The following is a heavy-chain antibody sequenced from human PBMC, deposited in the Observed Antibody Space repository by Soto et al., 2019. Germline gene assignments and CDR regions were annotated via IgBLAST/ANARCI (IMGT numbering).Heavy chain of an antibody. J-gene: IGHJ4*02. D-gene: IGHD2-2*03. Sequence: SETLSLTCTVSGGSISSGGYYWSWIRQHPGKGLEWIGYIYYSGSTYYNPSLKSRVTISVDTSKNQFSLKLSSVTAADTAVYYCARTWVLWILGYYFDPWCPGTLVTVFS. CDR3: ARTWVLWILGYYFDP. V-gene: IGHV4-31*03. CDR2: IYYSGST. CDR1: GGSISSGGYY.